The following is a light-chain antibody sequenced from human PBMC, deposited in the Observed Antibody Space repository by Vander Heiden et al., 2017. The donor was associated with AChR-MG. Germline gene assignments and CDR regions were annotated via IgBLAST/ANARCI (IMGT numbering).Light chain of an antibody. V-gene: IGLV1-44*01. CDR2: NDN. CDR3: AAWDDSLNVV. J-gene: IGLJ2*01. Sequence: QSVLTQPPSASGTHGQRVTISCSGSSSSIGSNTVNWYQQLPGTAPKLLIYNDNQRPSGVPDRFSGSKSGTSASLAIIGLQSEDEAEYYCAAWDDSLNVVFGGGTKVTVL. CDR1: SSSIGSNT.